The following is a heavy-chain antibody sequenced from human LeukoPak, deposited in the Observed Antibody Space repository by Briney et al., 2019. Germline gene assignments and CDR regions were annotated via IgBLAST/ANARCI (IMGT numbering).Heavy chain of an antibody. CDR1: GGSISSYY. D-gene: IGHD6-13*01. CDR3: ARTTRPGIAAL. J-gene: IGHJ4*02. Sequence: SETLSLTCTVSGGSISSYYWSWIRQPPGKGLEWIGYIYYSGSTNYNPSLKSRVTISVDTSKNQFSLKLSSVTAADTAVYYCARTTRPGIAALWGRGTLVTVSS. CDR2: IYYSGST. V-gene: IGHV4-59*01.